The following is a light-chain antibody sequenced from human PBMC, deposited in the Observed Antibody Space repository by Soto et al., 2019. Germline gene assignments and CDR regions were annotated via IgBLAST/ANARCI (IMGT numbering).Light chain of an antibody. CDR2: GAI. Sequence: EIVLTQSPGTLSVSPGESATLSCRASQSVKNNYLAWYQHKPGQAPRLLLYGAISRAAYIPDRFSGSGSGTDFTLTISRLEPEDFAVYYCQQYGSSQGTFGQGTKVDIK. CDR1: QSVKNNY. J-gene: IGKJ1*01. CDR3: QQYGSSQGT. V-gene: IGKV3-20*01.